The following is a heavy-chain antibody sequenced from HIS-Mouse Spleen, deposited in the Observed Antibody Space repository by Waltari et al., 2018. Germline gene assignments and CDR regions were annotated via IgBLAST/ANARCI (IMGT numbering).Heavy chain of an antibody. D-gene: IGHD6-13*01. CDR3: AREIPYSSSWYDWYFDL. CDR2: IYYSGST. V-gene: IGHV4-39*07. J-gene: IGHJ2*01. CDR1: GGSIRRSRYY. Sequence: QLQLQESGPGLVKPSETLSLTRTVSGGSIRRSRYYRGWIRQPPGKGLEWIGSIYYSGSTYYNPSLKSRVTISVDTSKNQFSLKLSSVTAADTAVYYCAREIPYSSSWYDWYFDLWGRGTLVTVSS.